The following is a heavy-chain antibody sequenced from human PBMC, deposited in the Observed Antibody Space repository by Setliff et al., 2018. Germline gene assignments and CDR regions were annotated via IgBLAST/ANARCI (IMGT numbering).Heavy chain of an antibody. Sequence: SETLSLTCSVYGESFSNNYWSWIRQSPGKGLAWLGESDHGGNTTIHPSLKSRLPMSVDTSKTQFSLRLSSVTAAATAMYYCAKAGYYAHFGYYHYYFDFWGQGTLVTVSS. V-gene: IGHV4-34*01. J-gene: IGHJ4*02. D-gene: IGHD3-22*01. CDR1: GESFSNNY. CDR2: SDHGGNT. CDR3: AKAGYYAHFGYYHYYFDF.